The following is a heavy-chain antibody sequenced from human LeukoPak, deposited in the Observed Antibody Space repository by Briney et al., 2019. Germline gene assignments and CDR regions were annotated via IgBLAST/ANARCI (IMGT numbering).Heavy chain of an antibody. D-gene: IGHD4-17*01. CDR1: GVSFDDYY. CDR3: TRMTTGHDY. V-gene: IGHV4-34*01. Sequence: SESLSLTCAVSGVSFDDYYWSWVRQTPGKGLEWIGEINHSGYTNDSPSLKSRVTLSIDTSRKQFSLNLRSVTVADAGIYYCTRMTTGHDYWGQGTLVTVSS. CDR2: INHSGYT. J-gene: IGHJ4*02.